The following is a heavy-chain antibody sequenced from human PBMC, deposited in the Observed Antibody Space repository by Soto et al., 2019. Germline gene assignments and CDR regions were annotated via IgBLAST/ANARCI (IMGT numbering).Heavy chain of an antibody. D-gene: IGHD2-2*01. V-gene: IGHV3-23*01. Sequence: GGSLRLSCVVSGFTFTSYGMNWVRQAPGKGLEWVSGISGGGGTTNYGDSVKGRFTISRDNSKNTLYLQMNTLRAEDTAVYFCAKDGSSKLVARKYHFDYWGLGTLVTVSS. CDR2: ISGGGGTT. J-gene: IGHJ4*02. CDR1: GFTFTSYG. CDR3: AKDGSSKLVARKYHFDY.